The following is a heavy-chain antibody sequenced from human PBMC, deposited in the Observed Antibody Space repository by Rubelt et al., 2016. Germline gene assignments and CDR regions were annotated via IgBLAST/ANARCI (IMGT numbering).Heavy chain of an antibody. D-gene: IGHD2-21*02. J-gene: IGHJ6*02. CDR3: ARGATASTNYYYGMDV. V-gene: IGHV3-72*01. CDR1: GFTFSDHY. Sequence: VESGGGLVQPGGSLRLSRAGSGFTFSDHYMDWVRQAPGKGLEWVGRTRNEAKRYTTEYAASVKGRFTVSRDDSKNSVYLQMNSLRTEDTAVYYCARGATASTNYYYGMDVWGQGTTGTVSS. CDR2: TRNEAKRYTT.